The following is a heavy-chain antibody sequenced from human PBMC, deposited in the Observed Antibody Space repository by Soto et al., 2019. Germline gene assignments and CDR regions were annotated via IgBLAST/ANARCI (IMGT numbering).Heavy chain of an antibody. J-gene: IGHJ6*02. CDR3: AKALVTATVEKTAVRVEYYYYYGMDV. CDR2: ISYDGSNK. D-gene: IGHD2-21*02. V-gene: IGHV3-30*18. CDR1: GFTFSSYG. Sequence: QVQLVESGGGVVQPGRSLRLSCAASGFTFSSYGMHWVRQAPGKGLEWVAVISYDGSNKYYADSVKGRFTISRDNSKNTLYLQMNSLRAEDTAVYYCAKALVTATVEKTAVRVEYYYYYGMDVWGQGTTVTVSS.